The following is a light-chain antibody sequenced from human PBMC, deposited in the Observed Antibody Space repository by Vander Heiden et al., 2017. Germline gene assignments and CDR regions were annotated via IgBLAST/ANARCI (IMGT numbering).Light chain of an antibody. CDR2: EAT. CDR1: QTLRGS. Sequence: EVDLSQSPAILSLSPGERATLSCRSSQTLRGSLAWPPQTPAHAPSLLIYEATNRTAGIHTRSSSSGSRTDFTLTISRLEPEDFAVYYCQQGANCPLTFGGGTTVEIK. CDR3: QQGANCPLT. J-gene: IGKJ4*01. V-gene: IGKV3-11*01.